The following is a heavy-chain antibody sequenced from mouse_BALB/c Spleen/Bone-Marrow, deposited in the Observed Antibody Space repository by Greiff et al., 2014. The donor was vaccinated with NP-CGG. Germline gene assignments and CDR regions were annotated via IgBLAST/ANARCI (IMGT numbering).Heavy chain of an antibody. D-gene: IGHD2-10*02. V-gene: IGHV14-4*02. CDR1: GLKIKNNK. J-gene: IGHJ2*01. CDR3: NEGYGNYGY. CDR2: IDPENGDT. Sequence: HQPGGGLVGEGAPVKFSCQAFGLKIKNNKLRGGRRRPEKGREWIGWIDPENGDTEYAPKFQGKATMTADTSSNTAYLQLSSLTSEDTAVYYCNEGYGNYGYWGQGTTLTVSS.